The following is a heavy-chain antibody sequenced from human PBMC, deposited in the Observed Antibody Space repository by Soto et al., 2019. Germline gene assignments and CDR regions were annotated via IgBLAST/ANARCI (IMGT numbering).Heavy chain of an antibody. D-gene: IGHD3-22*01. Sequence: SETLSLTCAVYGGSFSGYYWSWIRQPPGKGLEWIGEINHSGSTNYNPSLKSRVTISVDTSKNQFSLKLSSVTAADTAVYYCARSPDSSGYYPRWYYYGMDVWGQGTTVTVS. V-gene: IGHV4-34*01. J-gene: IGHJ6*02. CDR3: ARSPDSSGYYPRWYYYGMDV. CDR1: GGSFSGYY. CDR2: INHSGST.